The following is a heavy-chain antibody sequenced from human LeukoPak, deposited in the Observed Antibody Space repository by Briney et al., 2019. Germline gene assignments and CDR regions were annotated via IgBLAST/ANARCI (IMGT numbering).Heavy chain of an antibody. CDR1: GYIFTNYY. V-gene: IGHV1-46*01. CDR2: INPSDGST. CDR3: ARDWVGCCSSTSCYSLRGAGSYAYGGMYACYYMDV. D-gene: IGHD2-2*02. J-gene: IGHJ6*03. Sequence: GASVKVSCKASGYIFTNYYMHWVRQAPGQGLEWMGIINPSDGSTSYAQKFQGRVTMTRDTSTSTVYMELSSLRSDDTAVYYCARDWVGCCSSTSCYSLRGAGSYAYGGMYACYYMDVWGKGTTVTVSS.